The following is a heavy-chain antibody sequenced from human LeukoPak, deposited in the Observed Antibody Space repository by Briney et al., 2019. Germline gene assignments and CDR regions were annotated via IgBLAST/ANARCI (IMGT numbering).Heavy chain of an antibody. CDR2: IYSGGST. Sequence: GGSLRLSCAASGFTVRNNYMSWVRQAPGKGLEWVSVIYSGGSTYYADSVKGRFTISRDNSKNTLYLQMNSLRTEDTAVYFCATGERMVRGDGVDYWGQGTLVTVSS. V-gene: IGHV3-66*01. CDR1: GFTVRNNY. D-gene: IGHD3-10*01. CDR3: ATGERMVRGDGVDY. J-gene: IGHJ4*02.